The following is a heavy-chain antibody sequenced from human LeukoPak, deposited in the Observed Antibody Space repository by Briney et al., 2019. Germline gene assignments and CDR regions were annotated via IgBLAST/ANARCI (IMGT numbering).Heavy chain of an antibody. J-gene: IGHJ4*02. Sequence: ASVKVSCKASGYTFSTYPMNWVRQAPGQGLEWMGWINTNTGSPTYAQGLTGRFVFSLDTSVSTAFLQINSLKAEDTAVYYCVTRDGVSDGFFNFDYWGQGTLVTVSS. D-gene: IGHD5-24*01. CDR3: VTRDGVSDGFFNFDY. CDR2: INTNTGSP. V-gene: IGHV7-4-1*02. CDR1: GYTFSTYP.